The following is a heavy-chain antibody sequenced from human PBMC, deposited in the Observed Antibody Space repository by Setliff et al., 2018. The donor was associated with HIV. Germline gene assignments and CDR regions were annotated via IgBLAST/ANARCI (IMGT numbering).Heavy chain of an antibody. D-gene: IGHD3-22*01. CDR2: ISPYNGDT. Sequence: ASVKVSCKASGYTFKTYGISWVRQAPGQGLEWMGWISPYNGDTRYAQKFQGRVTLTTDTTTNTAYMEVRTLRSDDTAVCYCARGISRDSSGYYRDEYFQHWGQGTLVTVSS. V-gene: IGHV1-18*01. J-gene: IGHJ1*01. CDR3: ARGISRDSSGYYRDEYFQH. CDR1: GYTFKTYG.